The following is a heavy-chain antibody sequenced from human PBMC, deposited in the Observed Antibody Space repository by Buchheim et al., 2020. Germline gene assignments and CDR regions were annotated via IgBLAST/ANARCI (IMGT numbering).Heavy chain of an antibody. J-gene: IGHJ4*02. D-gene: IGHD4-17*01. CDR3: AKSTTVTTRAVHY. CDR1: GFTFSSYS. CDR2: ISSSSDYI. Sequence: EVQLVESGGGLVKPGGSLRLSCAASGFTFSSYSMNWVRQAPGKGLEWVSYISSSSDYIYYADSVKGRFTISRDNAKNSLSLQMNSLRAEDTAVYYCAKSTTVTTRAVHYWGQGTL. V-gene: IGHV3-21*01.